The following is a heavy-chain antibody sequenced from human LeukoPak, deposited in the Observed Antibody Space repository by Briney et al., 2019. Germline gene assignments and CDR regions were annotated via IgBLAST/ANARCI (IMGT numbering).Heavy chain of an antibody. Sequence: SETLSLTCAVYGGSFSGYYWSWIRQPPGKGLEWIGEINHSGSTNYNPSLKSRVTISVDTPKNQFSLKLSSVTAADTAVYYCAPAALHYYDSSGYYDRWSQGTLVTVSS. CDR3: APAALHYYDSSGYYDR. D-gene: IGHD3-22*01. CDR1: GGSFSGYY. J-gene: IGHJ5*02. V-gene: IGHV4-34*01. CDR2: INHSGST.